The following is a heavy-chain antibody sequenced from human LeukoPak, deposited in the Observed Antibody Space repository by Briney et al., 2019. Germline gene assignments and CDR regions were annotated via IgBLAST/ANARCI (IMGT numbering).Heavy chain of an antibody. CDR3: ARALPHRRLMDTTMEQHWFDP. J-gene: IGHJ5*02. D-gene: IGHD5-18*01. V-gene: IGHV1-46*01. Sequence: ASVKVSCNASGYIFTSYFMHWVRQAPGQGLEWMGLINPSGGSTRYAQKFQGRVTMTRDMSTSTVYMELSSLRSEDTAVYYCARALPHRRLMDTTMEQHWFDPWGQGTLVTVSS. CDR2: INPSGGST. CDR1: GYIFTSYF.